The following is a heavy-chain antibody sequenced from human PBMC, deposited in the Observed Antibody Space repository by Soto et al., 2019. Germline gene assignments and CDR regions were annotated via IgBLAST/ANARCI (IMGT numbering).Heavy chain of an antibody. V-gene: IGHV4-31*03. J-gene: IGHJ3*02. CDR1: GGSISSGGYY. CDR2: IYYSGST. CDR3: ARGRDDAFDI. Sequence: PSETLSLTCTVSGGSISSGGYYWSWIRQHPGKGLEWIGYIYYSGSTYYNPSLKSRVTISVDTSKNQFSLKLSSVTAADTAVYYCARGRDDAFDIWGQGTMVTVSS.